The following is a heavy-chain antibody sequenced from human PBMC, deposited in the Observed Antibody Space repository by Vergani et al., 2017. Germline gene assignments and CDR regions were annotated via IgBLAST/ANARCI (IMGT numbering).Heavy chain of an antibody. CDR2: ISSSSSYI. D-gene: IGHD2-15*01. Sequence: EVQLVESGGGLVKPGGSLRLSCAASGFTFSSYSMNWVRQAPGKGLEWVSSISSSSSYIYYADSVKGRFTISRDNAKYSLYLQMNSLRAEDTAVYYCARKLPRYCSGGSCYPNDYWGQGTLVTVSS. CDR1: GFTFSSYS. CDR3: ARKLPRYCSGGSCYPNDY. J-gene: IGHJ4*02. V-gene: IGHV3-21*01.